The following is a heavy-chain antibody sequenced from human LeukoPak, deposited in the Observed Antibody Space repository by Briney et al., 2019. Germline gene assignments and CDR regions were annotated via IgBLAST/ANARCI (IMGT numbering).Heavy chain of an antibody. CDR3: ARETRVRWTDY. Sequence: GGSLRLSCAASGFTFSRYWMSWVRQAPGKGLEWVANINQDGSEKYYVDSVKGRFTISRDNAKNSLYLEMNSLRAEDTAVYYCARETRVRWTDYWGQGILVTVSS. J-gene: IGHJ4*02. CDR2: INQDGSEK. V-gene: IGHV3-7*01. D-gene: IGHD5-24*01. CDR1: GFTFSRYW.